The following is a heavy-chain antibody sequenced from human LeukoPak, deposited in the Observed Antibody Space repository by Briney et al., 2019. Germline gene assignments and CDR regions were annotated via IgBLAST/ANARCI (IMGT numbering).Heavy chain of an antibody. Sequence: SGGSLRLSCAASGFTFSSYSMNWVRQAPGKGLEWVSSISSSSSYIYYADSVKGRFTIYRDNDKNSLYLQMNSLRAEDTAVYYCGRDSAWELLPSYLDYWGQGTLVTVSS. J-gene: IGHJ4*02. CDR1: GFTFSSYS. CDR2: ISSSSSYI. V-gene: IGHV3-21*01. CDR3: GRDSAWELLPSYLDY. D-gene: IGHD1-26*01.